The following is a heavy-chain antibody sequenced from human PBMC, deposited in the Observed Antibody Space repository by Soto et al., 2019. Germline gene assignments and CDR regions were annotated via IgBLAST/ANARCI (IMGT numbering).Heavy chain of an antibody. CDR2: IYYSGST. V-gene: IGHV4-59*11. Sequence: SETLRLTCTVAGGSISSHYWRWIRQPPGKRLEWIGYIYYSGSTNYNPSLKSRVTISVDTSKNQFSLKLSSVTAADTAVYYCARVVRITIFGVVRDYYMDVWGKGTTVTVSS. J-gene: IGHJ6*03. D-gene: IGHD3-3*01. CDR3: ARVVRITIFGVVRDYYMDV. CDR1: GGSISSHY.